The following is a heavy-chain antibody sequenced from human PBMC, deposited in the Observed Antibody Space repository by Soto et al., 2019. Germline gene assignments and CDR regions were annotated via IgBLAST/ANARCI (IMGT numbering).Heavy chain of an antibody. CDR2: MSAYNGNT. Sequence: QVQLVQSGAEVKKPGASVKVSCKASGYTFTSFGISWVRQAPGQGLEWMGWMSAYNGNTNYAQQLQGRVTLTTDTSTSTAYMELRSLRSDDTAVYYCARANGAVAGTGYYYYYGMDVWGQGTTVTVSS. V-gene: IGHV1-18*01. D-gene: IGHD6-19*01. CDR3: ARANGAVAGTGYYYYYGMDV. CDR1: GYTFTSFG. J-gene: IGHJ6*02.